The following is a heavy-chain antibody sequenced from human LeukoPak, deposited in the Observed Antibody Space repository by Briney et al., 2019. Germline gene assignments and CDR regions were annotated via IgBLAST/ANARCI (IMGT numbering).Heavy chain of an antibody. V-gene: IGHV3-48*01. Sequence: GGSLRLSCAASGFTFSTYSMNWVRQAPGKGLEWVSYISSSSSTIHYADSVKGRFTISRDNAKNSLYLQMNSLRAEYTAVYYFARDPSFLEWLSSYYFDYWGQGTLVTVSS. J-gene: IGHJ4*02. CDR3: ARDPSFLEWLSSYYFDY. D-gene: IGHD3-3*02. CDR2: ISSSSSTI. CDR1: GFTFSTYS.